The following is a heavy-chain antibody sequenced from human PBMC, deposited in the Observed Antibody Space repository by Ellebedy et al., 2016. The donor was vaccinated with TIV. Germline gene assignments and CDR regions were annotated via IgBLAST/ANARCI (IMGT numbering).Heavy chain of an antibody. J-gene: IGHJ2*01. Sequence: GESLKISXAASGFTFSSYNMNWVRHTPGKGLEWLSYISGSGHVIYYADSVKGRFTISRDNAKNSLDLRINSLRDEDTAVYYCAREPHWGFPYYYFDLWGRGTLVTVSS. D-gene: IGHD3-16*01. V-gene: IGHV3-48*02. CDR1: GFTFSSYN. CDR2: ISGSGHVI. CDR3: AREPHWGFPYYYFDL.